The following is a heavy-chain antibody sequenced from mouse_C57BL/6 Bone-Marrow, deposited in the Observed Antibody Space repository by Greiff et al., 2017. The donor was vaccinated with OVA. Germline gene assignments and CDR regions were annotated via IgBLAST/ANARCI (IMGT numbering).Heavy chain of an antibody. V-gene: IGHV1-64*01. CDR2: IHPNSGST. CDR3: ASWDSGYDCFDY. Sequence: QVQLQQPGAELVKPGASVKLSCKASGYTFTSYWMHWVKQRPGQGLEWIGMIHPNSGSTNYNEKFKSKATLPVDKSSSTAYMQLSSLTAADSAVYDCASWDSGYDCFDYWGQGTTVTVSA. D-gene: IGHD2-2*01. J-gene: IGHJ2*01. CDR1: GYTFTSYW.